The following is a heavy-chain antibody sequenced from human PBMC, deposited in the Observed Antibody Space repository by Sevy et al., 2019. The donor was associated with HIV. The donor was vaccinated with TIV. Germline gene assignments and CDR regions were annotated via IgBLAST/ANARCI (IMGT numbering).Heavy chain of an antibody. Sequence: GVSLRLSCAASGFTFSSYAMSWVRQAPGKGLEWVSAISGSGGSTYYADSVKGRFTISRDNSKNTLYLQMNNLRAEDTAVYYCAKDLDETVRGAEPTHPFYYYYYGMDVWGQGTTVTVSS. D-gene: IGHD3-10*01. CDR3: AKDLDETVRGAEPTHPFYYYYYGMDV. V-gene: IGHV3-23*01. CDR2: ISGSGGST. CDR1: GFTFSSYA. J-gene: IGHJ6*02.